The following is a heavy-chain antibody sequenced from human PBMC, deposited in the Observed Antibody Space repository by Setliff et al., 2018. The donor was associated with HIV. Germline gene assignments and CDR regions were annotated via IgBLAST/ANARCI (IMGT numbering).Heavy chain of an antibody. V-gene: IGHV1-8*03. Sequence: ASVKVSCKASGYTFTNYDINWVRQATGQGLEWMGWMNPNSGNTGYAQKFRGRVTITRNTSISTAYMELSSLRSEDTAVYYCARVVGSSWSPGYYYGMDVWGQGTTVTVSS. CDR3: ARVVGSSWSPGYYYGMDV. CDR2: MNPNSGNT. CDR1: GYTFTNYD. J-gene: IGHJ6*02. D-gene: IGHD6-13*01.